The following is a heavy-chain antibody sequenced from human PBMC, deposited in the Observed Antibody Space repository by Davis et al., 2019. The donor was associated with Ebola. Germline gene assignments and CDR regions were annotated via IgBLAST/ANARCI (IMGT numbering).Heavy chain of an antibody. V-gene: IGHV4-59*08. J-gene: IGHJ4*02. D-gene: IGHD3-10*01. Sequence: SETLSLTCTVSGGSISSYYWSWIRQPPGKGLEWIGHIYYSGSTNYNPSLKSRVTISVDTSKNQFSLKLSSVTAADTAVYYCARGSPRYGSGTSYWGQGTLVTVSS. CDR2: IYYSGST. CDR3: ARGSPRYGSGTSY. CDR1: GGSISSYY.